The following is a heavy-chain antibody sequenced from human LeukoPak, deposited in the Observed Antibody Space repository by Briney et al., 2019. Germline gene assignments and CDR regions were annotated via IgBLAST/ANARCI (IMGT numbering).Heavy chain of an antibody. D-gene: IGHD3-10*01. Sequence: SQTLSLTCTVSGGSISSGSYYWSWIRQPAGKGLEWIGRIYTSGSTNYNPSLKSRVTISVDTSKNQFSLKLSSATAADTAVYYCAREAVGLVGVEDDAFDIWGQGTMVTVSS. J-gene: IGHJ3*02. V-gene: IGHV4-61*02. CDR1: GGSISSGSYY. CDR2: IYTSGST. CDR3: AREAVGLVGVEDDAFDI.